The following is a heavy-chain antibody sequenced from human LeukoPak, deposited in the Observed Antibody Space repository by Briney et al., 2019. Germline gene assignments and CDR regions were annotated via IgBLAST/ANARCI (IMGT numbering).Heavy chain of an antibody. D-gene: IGHD3-16*01. CDR1: GFTFSSYS. Sequence: GGSLRLSCAASGFTFSSYSMNWVRQAPGKGLEWVSSISSSSSYIYYADSVKGRFTISRDNAKNSLYLQMNSLRAEDTAVYYCARAPSGYVWGSYRGIYFDYWGQGTLVTVSS. V-gene: IGHV3-21*01. CDR3: ARAPSGYVWGSYRGIYFDY. J-gene: IGHJ4*02. CDR2: ISSSSSYI.